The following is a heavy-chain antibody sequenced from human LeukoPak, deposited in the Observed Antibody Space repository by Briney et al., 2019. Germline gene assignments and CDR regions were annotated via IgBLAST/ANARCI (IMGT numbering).Heavy chain of an antibody. V-gene: IGHV3-23*01. CDR2: LSASGVSK. D-gene: IGHD6-25*01. J-gene: IGHJ2*01. CDR1: GFAFKNFA. Sequence: GRSLRLSCAASGFAFKNFAMTWVRQPPGKGLEWVASLSASGVSKFYAVSVNGRFTISRDNSGNTVSLQMDNLRLDDAAVYYCAKNLDSGWREWFFDVWGRGTLVAVSS. CDR3: AKNLDSGWREWFFDV.